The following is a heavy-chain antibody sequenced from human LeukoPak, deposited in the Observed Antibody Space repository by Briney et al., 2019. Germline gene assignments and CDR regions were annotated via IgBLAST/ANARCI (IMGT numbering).Heavy chain of an antibody. Sequence: PGGSLRLSCAASGFTFSNYWMNWVRQAPGKGLEWVVNIEQDGGEKNYVDSVKGRFTISRENAKNSLYLQMDNLRAEDTAVYYCARSKSYSSGWTDFDCWGQGTLVTVSS. CDR2: IEQDGGEK. D-gene: IGHD6-19*01. CDR1: GFTFSNYW. CDR3: ARSKSYSSGWTDFDC. J-gene: IGHJ4*02. V-gene: IGHV3-7*02.